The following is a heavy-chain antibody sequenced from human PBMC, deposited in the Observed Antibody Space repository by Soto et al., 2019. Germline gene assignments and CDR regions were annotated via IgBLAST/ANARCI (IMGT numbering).Heavy chain of an antibody. Sequence: QITLKESGPTLVKPTQTLTLTCTFSGFSLSTSGVGVGWIRQPPGKALEWLALIYWDDDKRYSPSLKSRLTIPKDTSKNQVFLTMTNMDPVDTATYYCAHRRAYCSGGTCYSIWFDPWGQGTLVTVSS. J-gene: IGHJ5*02. CDR3: AHRRAYCSGGTCYSIWFDP. V-gene: IGHV2-5*02. CDR1: GFSLSTSGVG. CDR2: IYWDDDK. D-gene: IGHD2-15*01.